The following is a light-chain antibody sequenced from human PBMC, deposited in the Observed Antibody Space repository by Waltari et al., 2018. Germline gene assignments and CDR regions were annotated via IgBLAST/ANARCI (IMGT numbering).Light chain of an antibody. J-gene: IGLJ3*02. CDR3: CSYAGTTTFSWV. CDR1: RSDVGGYNL. Sequence: QSALTQPASVSGSPGPSLAIPCPETRSDVGGYNLVSRSQQYPGKAPKLMIYEDTKLFSGVSNRFSGSKSGNTASLTISGLQAEDEADYYCCSYAGTTTFSWVFGGGTKLTVL. CDR2: EDT. V-gene: IGLV2-23*02.